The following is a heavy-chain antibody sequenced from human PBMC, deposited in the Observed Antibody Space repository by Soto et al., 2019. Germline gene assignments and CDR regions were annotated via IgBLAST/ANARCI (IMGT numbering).Heavy chain of an antibody. CDR2: IYHNGSP. V-gene: IGHV4-4*02. CDR3: ARGVLH. CDR1: GGSISSTNW. J-gene: IGHJ4*01. Sequence: SETLSLTCVVSGGSISSTNWWTWVRQPPGKRLEWIGEIYHNGSPTYSPSLRGRATISVDKSNNQFSLRLRSVTAADTAVYYCARGVLHWGQGTLVTVSS.